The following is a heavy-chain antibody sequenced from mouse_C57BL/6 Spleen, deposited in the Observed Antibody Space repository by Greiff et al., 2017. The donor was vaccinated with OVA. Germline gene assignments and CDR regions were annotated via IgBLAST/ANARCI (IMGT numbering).Heavy chain of an antibody. Sequence: QVQLQQPGAELVKPGASVKMSCKASGYTFTSYWITWVKQRPGQGLEWIGVIYPGSGSTNYNEKFKSKATLTVDTSSSTAYMQLSSLTSEDSAVYYCARGSKRYFDVWGTGTTVTVSS. CDR3: ARGSKRYFDV. V-gene: IGHV1-55*01. CDR2: IYPGSGST. J-gene: IGHJ1*03. CDR1: GYTFTSYW.